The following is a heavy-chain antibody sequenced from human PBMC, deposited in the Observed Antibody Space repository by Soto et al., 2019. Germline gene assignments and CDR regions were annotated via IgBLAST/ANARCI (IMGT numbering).Heavy chain of an antibody. D-gene: IGHD2-15*01. CDR1: GYPFRAYY. Sequence: ASVKVSCKASGYPFRAYYLNWVRQAPGQGLEWMGVINPSDGSTTYAQRFQGRVTMTSDTSTSTIYMDLKSLTSEDTAVYYCARSEAAGPFFDYWGQGTLVTVSS. CDR3: ARSEAAGPFFDY. J-gene: IGHJ4*02. CDR2: INPSDGST. V-gene: IGHV1-46*01.